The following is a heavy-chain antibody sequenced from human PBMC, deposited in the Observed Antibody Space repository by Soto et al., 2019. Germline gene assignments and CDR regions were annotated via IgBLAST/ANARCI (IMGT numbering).Heavy chain of an antibody. CDR2: ISAYNGNT. CDR3: ALGYCIGGSCYTPYYGMGV. D-gene: IGHD2-15*01. J-gene: IGHJ6*02. V-gene: IGHV1-18*01. Sequence: GASVKVSCKASGYTFTSYGISWVRQAPGQGLEWVGWISAYNGNTNYAQKLQGRVTMTTDTSTSTAYMELRSLRSDDTAVYYCALGYCIGGSCYTPYYGMGVSGQGTTVTVSS. CDR1: GYTFTSYG.